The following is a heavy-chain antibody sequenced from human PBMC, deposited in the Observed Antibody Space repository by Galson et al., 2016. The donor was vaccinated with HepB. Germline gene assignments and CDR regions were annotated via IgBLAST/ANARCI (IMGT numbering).Heavy chain of an antibody. CDR2: ISYDGSNK. CDR1: AFIFSNFG. D-gene: IGHD6-13*01. Sequence: SLRLSCAASAFIFSNFGMHWVRQAPGKGLEWVAVISYDGSNKYYADSVKGRFTISRDNSKNTLYLQMNSLRTEDTAVYYCAQAPSSLAADETDHYYYMDVWGKGTTVTVSS. CDR3: AQAPSSLAADETDHYYYMDV. V-gene: IGHV3-30*18. J-gene: IGHJ6*03.